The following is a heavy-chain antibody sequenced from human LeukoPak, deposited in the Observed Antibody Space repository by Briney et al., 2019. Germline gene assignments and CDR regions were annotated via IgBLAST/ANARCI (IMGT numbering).Heavy chain of an antibody. CDR1: GFAFSAYA. Sequence: PGGSLRLSCTASGFAFSAYAMTWVRHVPGKGLDWVSSLTANSDDTTYAGSVRGRFTMSRDNSKNSLYLQMNNLRAEDTATYYCGRDPNGNYVGAFEFWGQGTLVTVSS. V-gene: IGHV3-23*01. CDR3: GRDPNGNYVGAFEF. D-gene: IGHD1-7*01. J-gene: IGHJ3*01. CDR2: LTANSDDT.